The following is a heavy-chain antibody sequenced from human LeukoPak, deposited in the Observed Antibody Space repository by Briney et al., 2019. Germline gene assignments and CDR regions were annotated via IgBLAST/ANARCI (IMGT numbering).Heavy chain of an antibody. CDR1: GYTFTSYV. Sequence: GASVKVSCKASGYTFTSYVMHWVRQAPGQRLEWMGWINAGNGNTKYSQKFQGRVTITRDTSASTAYMELSGLRSEDTAVYYCARGQQLREDNWFDPWGQGTLVTVSS. V-gene: IGHV1-3*01. J-gene: IGHJ5*02. CDR3: ARGQQLREDNWFDP. D-gene: IGHD6-13*01. CDR2: INAGNGNT.